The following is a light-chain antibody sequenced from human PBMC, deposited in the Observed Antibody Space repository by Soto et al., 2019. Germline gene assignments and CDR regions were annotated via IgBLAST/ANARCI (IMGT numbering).Light chain of an antibody. V-gene: IGKV1-5*03. CDR1: QSISSW. J-gene: IGKJ1*01. CDR2: KAS. Sequence: DIQMTLSPSTLSASVGDRVTITCRASQSISSWLAWYQRKPGKAPKLLIYKASSLESGVPSRFSGSGSGTEFTLTISSLQPDDFATYYCQQYKAYWTFGQGTKV. CDR3: QQYKAYWT.